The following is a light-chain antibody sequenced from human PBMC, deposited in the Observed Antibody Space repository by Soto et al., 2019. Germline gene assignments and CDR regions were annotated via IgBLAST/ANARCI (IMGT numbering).Light chain of an antibody. CDR1: SSDVGGYNY. Sequence: QSALTQPPSASGSPGQSVTISCTGTSSDVGGYNYVSWYQHHPGKVPKLMIYEVIKRPSGVPDRFSGSKSGNTASLTVSGLQAEDEAFYYCSSYTVNNIGPVVFGGGTKVTVL. J-gene: IGLJ2*01. CDR2: EVI. V-gene: IGLV2-8*01. CDR3: SSYTVNNIGPVV.